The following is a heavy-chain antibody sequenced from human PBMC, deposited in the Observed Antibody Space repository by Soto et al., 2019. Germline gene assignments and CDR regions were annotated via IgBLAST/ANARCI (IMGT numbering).Heavy chain of an antibody. CDR1: GFSFSSFR. CDR2: TSYDGSDQ. J-gene: IGHJ5*02. CDR3: ARENRDSFDL. V-gene: IGHV3-30*13. Sequence: PVGSLRLSCAASGFSFSSFRMHWVRQAPGKGPEWVALTSYDGSDQYYADSVRGRFTISRDNSRNRLYLQMHSLTIEDTAVHYCARENRDSFDLWGQGTLVTVSS.